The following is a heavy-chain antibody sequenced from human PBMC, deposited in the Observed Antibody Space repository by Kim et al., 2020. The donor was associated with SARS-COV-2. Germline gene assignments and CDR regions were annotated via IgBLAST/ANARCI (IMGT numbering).Heavy chain of an antibody. D-gene: IGHD3-22*01. CDR3: ARVGYYDSSGYINDGAFDI. CDR2: ISYDGSNK. V-gene: IGHV3-30*04. Sequence: GGSLRLSCAASGFTFSSYAMHWVRQAPGKGLEWVAVISYDGSNKYYADSVKGRFTISRDNSKNTLYLQMNSLRAEDTAVYYCARVGYYDSSGYINDGAFDIWGQGTMVTVSS. CDR1: GFTFSSYA. J-gene: IGHJ3*02.